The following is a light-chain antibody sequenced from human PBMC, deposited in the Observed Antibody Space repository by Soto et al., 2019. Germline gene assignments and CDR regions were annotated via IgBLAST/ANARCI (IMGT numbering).Light chain of an antibody. V-gene: IGKV1-8*01. CDR1: QGISSY. CDR3: QQDYSYPRT. J-gene: IGKJ1*01. CDR2: AAS. Sequence: AIRMTQSPSSFSASTGDRVTITCRASQGISSYLAWYQQKPGKAPKLLIYAASTLQSGVPSRFSGSGSGTDFTLTISCLQAEDFATYYCQQDYSYPRTFGKGTKVDI.